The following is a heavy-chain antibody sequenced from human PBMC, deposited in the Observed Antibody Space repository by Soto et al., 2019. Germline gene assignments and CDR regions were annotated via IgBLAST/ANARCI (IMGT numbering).Heavy chain of an antibody. CDR1: GFTFSSYA. D-gene: IGHD3-22*01. Sequence: EVQLLESGGGLVQPGGSLRLSCAASGFTFSSYAMSWVRQAPGKGLEWVSAISGSGGSTHYADSVKGRFTISRDNSKNTLYLQMNSLRAEDTAVYYCATLYYYDIMEFYWGQGTLVTVSS. J-gene: IGHJ4*02. CDR2: ISGSGGST. V-gene: IGHV3-23*01. CDR3: ATLYYYDIMEFY.